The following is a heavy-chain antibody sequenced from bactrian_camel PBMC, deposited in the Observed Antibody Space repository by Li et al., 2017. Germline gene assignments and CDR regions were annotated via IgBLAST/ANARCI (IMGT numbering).Heavy chain of an antibody. J-gene: IGHJ4*01. V-gene: IGHV3S53*01. CDR1: GITGSGTC. CDR3: AAVRTAGYFCSLSYAFTT. D-gene: IGHD6*01. Sequence: VQLVESGGGSVQAGGSLRLTCAAAGITGSGTCIAWFRQAPGKEREWVAGINNDGNTRYADSVKGRFTISQDSAKNTVYLQMNNLKPEDTDQYYCAAVRTAGYFCSLSYAFTTWGQGTQVTVS. CDR2: INNDGNT.